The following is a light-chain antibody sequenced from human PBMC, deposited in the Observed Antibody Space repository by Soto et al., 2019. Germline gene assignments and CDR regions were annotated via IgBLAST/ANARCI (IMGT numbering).Light chain of an antibody. Sequence: DIQMIQSPSSRSASVGDRVTITCRASQSISSYLNWYQQKPGKAPKLLIYAASSLQSGVPSRFSGSGSGTDFTLTISSLQPEDFATYYCQQSYSTPPWTFGQGTKVEIK. CDR2: AAS. CDR3: QQSYSTPPWT. CDR1: QSISSY. V-gene: IGKV1-39*01. J-gene: IGKJ1*01.